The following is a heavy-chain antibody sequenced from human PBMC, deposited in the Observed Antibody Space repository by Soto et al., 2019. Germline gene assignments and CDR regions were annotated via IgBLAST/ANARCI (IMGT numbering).Heavy chain of an antibody. Sequence: GXSVKVSCRASAGGFSNFGISWVRQAPGQGLEWMGGIVPVFGRPNYAQRFRGRLTITADESTSTGYMELISLRSDDTAVYYCAREGSGYNFWGQGTQVTVSS. CDR1: AGGFSNFG. CDR3: AREGSGYNF. D-gene: IGHD5-12*01. J-gene: IGHJ4*02. V-gene: IGHV1-69*13. CDR2: IVPVFGRP.